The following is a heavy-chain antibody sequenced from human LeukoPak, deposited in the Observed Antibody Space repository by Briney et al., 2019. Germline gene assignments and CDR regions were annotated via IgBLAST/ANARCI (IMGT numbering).Heavy chain of an antibody. CDR3: ARDHRESFYDFWSAFDP. V-gene: IGHV4-61*02. Sequence: PSETLSLTCIVSGGSISSGNYYWSWIRQPAGKGLEWIGRIYTSGSTNYNPSLQSRLTISLDTSKNQFSLKQRSVTAADTAVYYCARDHRESFYDFWSAFDPWGQGTLVTVSS. CDR2: IYTSGST. CDR1: GGSISSGNYY. J-gene: IGHJ5*02. D-gene: IGHD3-3*01.